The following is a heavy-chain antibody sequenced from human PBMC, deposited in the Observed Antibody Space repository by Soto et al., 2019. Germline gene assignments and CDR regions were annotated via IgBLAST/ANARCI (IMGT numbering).Heavy chain of an antibody. CDR1: GGSISSYY. V-gene: IGHV4-59*01. CDR2: IYSSGST. D-gene: IGHD6-13*01. Sequence: PSETLSLTCTVSGGSISSYYWSWIRQPPGKGLEWIGYIYSSGSTNYNPSLKSRVTISVDTSKNLFSLILSSVTAADTAVYYCARAAAAGRGRYYYYGMDVWGQGTTVTVS. J-gene: IGHJ6*02. CDR3: ARAAAAGRGRYYYYGMDV.